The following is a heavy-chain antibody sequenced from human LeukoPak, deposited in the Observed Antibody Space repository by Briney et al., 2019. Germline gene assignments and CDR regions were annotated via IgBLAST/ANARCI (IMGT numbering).Heavy chain of an antibody. D-gene: IGHD3-22*01. CDR3: ARDRLLYDSSGYSVYYYYGMDI. CDR1: GGSISSYY. J-gene: IGHJ6*02. V-gene: IGHV4-4*07. CDR2: TYTSGST. Sequence: SETLSLTCTVSGGSISSYYWSWIRQPAGKGLEWIGRTYTSGSTNYNPSLKSRVTMSVDTSKNQFSLKLSSVTAADTAVYYCARDRLLYDSSGYSVYYYYGMDIWGQGTTVTVSS.